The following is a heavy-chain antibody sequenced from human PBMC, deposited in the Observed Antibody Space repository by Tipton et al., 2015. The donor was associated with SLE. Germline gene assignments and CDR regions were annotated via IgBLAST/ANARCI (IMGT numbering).Heavy chain of an antibody. CDR2: INHSGYT. CDR1: GGSFSGYY. Sequence: TLSLTCAVYGGSFSGYYWSWIRQPPGKGLEWIGEINHSGYTNYNPSPKSRVTISVDTSKNQFSLKLSSVTAADTAVYYCARTGYGDNDAFDIWGQGTMVTVSS. J-gene: IGHJ3*02. V-gene: IGHV4-34*01. D-gene: IGHD4-17*01. CDR3: ARTGYGDNDAFDI.